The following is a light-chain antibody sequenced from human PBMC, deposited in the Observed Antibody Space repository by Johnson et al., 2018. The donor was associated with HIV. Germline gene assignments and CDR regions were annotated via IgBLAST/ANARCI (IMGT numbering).Light chain of an antibody. CDR2: ENN. Sequence: HSVLTQPPSVSAAPGQKVTISCSGSNSNIGNNYVSWYQQLPGAAPKLLIYENNKRPSGIPDRFSGSKSGTSATLGITGLQTGDEADYYCGTWDSGLGAVYVFGTGTKVTVL. J-gene: IGLJ1*01. V-gene: IGLV1-51*02. CDR3: GTWDSGLGAVYV. CDR1: NSNIGNNY.